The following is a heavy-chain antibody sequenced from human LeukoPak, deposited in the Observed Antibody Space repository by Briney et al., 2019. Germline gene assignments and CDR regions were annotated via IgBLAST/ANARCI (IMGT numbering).Heavy chain of an antibody. CDR2: IKQDGSDK. D-gene: IGHD3-10*01. CDR3: ARHSSGSYYTY. J-gene: IGHJ4*02. CDR1: GFTFSSSW. V-gene: IGHV3-7*01. Sequence: GGSLRLSCAASGFTFSSSWMSWVRQAPGKGLEWVAHIKQDGSDKYYVDSVKGRFTISRDNAKNSLYLQLNSLRVEDTAMYYCARHSSGSYYTYWGQGTLVAVSS.